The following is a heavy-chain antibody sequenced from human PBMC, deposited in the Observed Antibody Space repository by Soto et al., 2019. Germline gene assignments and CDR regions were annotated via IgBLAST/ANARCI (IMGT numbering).Heavy chain of an antibody. D-gene: IGHD2-21*02. Sequence: QVHLVQSGAEMKKPGSSVKVSCQASGSTFSSYTVSWVRQAPGQGLEWMGRIIPVLGVTNYAPKFKGRVTITADKSKTTAYMELSSLRSGDTAVYYCARRRYCGADCYSKYYYDMDVWGQGTTGTVSS. CDR2: IIPVLGVT. V-gene: IGHV1-69*02. J-gene: IGHJ6*02. CDR3: ARRRYCGADCYSKYYYDMDV. CDR1: GSTFSSYT.